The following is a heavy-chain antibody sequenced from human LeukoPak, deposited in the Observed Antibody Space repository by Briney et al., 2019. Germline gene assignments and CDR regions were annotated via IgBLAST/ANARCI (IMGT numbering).Heavy chain of an antibody. Sequence: GGSLRLSCAASGFTFSSYWMSWVRQAPGKGLEWVSDINGSGGSTYYADSVKGRFTISRDNLKNTLYLQMNSLRAEDMAVYYCANPPTVTKIRFDSWGQGTLVTVSS. CDR2: INGSGGST. V-gene: IGHV3-23*01. CDR3: ANPPTVTKIRFDS. D-gene: IGHD4-17*01. J-gene: IGHJ5*01. CDR1: GFTFSSYW.